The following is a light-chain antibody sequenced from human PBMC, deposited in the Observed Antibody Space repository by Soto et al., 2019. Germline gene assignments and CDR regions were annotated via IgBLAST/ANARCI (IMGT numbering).Light chain of an antibody. V-gene: IGKV4-1*01. CDR3: QEYSSILRVYT. J-gene: IGKJ2*01. Sequence: DIVMTQSPDSLAVSLGERATIHCKSSQSVLYSSNHKNYLAWYQQKPGQPPQLLIYWASTRESGLPDRFSGSASGTDCTLPISSLQAEDVAVYYCQEYSSILRVYTFGQGPSWRSN. CDR2: WAS. CDR1: QSVLYSSNHKNY.